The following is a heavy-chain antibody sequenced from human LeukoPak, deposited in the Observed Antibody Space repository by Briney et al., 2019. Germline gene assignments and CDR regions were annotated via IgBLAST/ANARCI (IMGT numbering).Heavy chain of an antibody. CDR1: GGSISSGGYS. CDR2: IYHSGST. Sequence: PSQTLSLTCAVSGGSISSGGYSWSWIRQPPGKGLEWIGYIYHSGSTYYNPSLKSRVTISVDRSKNQFSLKLSSVTAADTAVYYCAREGIYCYGMDVWGQGTTVTVSS. D-gene: IGHD1-14*01. V-gene: IGHV4-30-2*01. J-gene: IGHJ6*02. CDR3: AREGIYCYGMDV.